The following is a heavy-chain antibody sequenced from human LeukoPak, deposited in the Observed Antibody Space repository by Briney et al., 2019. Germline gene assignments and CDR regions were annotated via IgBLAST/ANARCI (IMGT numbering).Heavy chain of an antibody. CDR1: GFTFSSYG. CDR2: ISSRSSTI. V-gene: IGHV3-48*02. J-gene: IGHJ4*02. D-gene: IGHD2-15*01. CDR3: ARGCSGGSCFGDFDY. Sequence: GGSLRLSCAASGFTFSSYGMNWVRQAPGKGLEWISYISSRSSTIYYADSVKGRFTISRDNAKNSLLLQMNSLRDEDTAVYYCARGCSGGSCFGDFDYWGQGTLGTVSS.